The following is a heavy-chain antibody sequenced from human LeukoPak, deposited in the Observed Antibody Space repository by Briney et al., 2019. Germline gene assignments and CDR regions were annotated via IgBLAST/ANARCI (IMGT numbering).Heavy chain of an antibody. CDR2: ISSSSGTI. V-gene: IGHV3-48*04. CDR3: AREQRSLRGDY. CDR1: GFTFSSYS. J-gene: IGHJ4*02. Sequence: GGSLRLSCAASGFTFSSYSMNWVRQAPGKGLEWVSYISSSSGTIYYADSVKGRFTISRDNAKNSLYLQMNSLRAEDTAVYYCAREQRSLRGDYWGQGTLVTVSS. D-gene: IGHD1-26*01.